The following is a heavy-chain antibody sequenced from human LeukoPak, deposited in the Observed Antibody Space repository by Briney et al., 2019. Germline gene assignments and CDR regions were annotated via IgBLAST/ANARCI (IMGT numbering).Heavy chain of an antibody. V-gene: IGHV1-2*02. J-gene: IGHJ4*02. CDR3: ARSGANSDRDNSNFDY. CDR2: INPNSGGT. D-gene: IGHD1-26*01. CDR1: GYTFTGYY. Sequence: ASVKVSCKASGYTFTGYYMHWVRQAPGQGLEWMGWINPNSGGTNYAQKFQGRVTMTRDTSISTAYMELSRLRSDDTAVYYCARSGANSDRDNSNFDYWGQGTLVTVSS.